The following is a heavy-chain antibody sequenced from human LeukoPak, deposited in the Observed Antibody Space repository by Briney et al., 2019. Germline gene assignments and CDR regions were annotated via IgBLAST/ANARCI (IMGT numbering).Heavy chain of an antibody. D-gene: IGHD3-22*01. J-gene: IGHJ4*02. CDR3: ARAPGTMIVVDY. CDR1: GFTFSSYA. V-gene: IGHV3-30*04. Sequence: GRSLRLSCAASGFTFSSYAMHWVRQAPGKGLKWVAVTSFDGSDNYYADSVKGRFTISRDNSRNKQYLQMNSLRPDDTAVYYCARAPGTMIVVDYWGQGTLVTVSS. CDR2: TSFDGSDN.